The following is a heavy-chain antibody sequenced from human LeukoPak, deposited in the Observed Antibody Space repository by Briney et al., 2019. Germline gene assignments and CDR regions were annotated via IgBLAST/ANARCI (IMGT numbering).Heavy chain of an antibody. CDR3: ARGTGIAGRAFDI. D-gene: IGHD6-13*01. Sequence: SETLSLTCTVSGGSISSGTHYWSWIRQPAGKGLEWIGRIYTSGSTNYNPSLKSRVTMSVDTSKNQFSLKLSSVTAADTAVYYCARGTGIAGRAFDIWGQGTMVTVSS. CDR1: GGSISSGTHY. V-gene: IGHV4-61*02. J-gene: IGHJ3*02. CDR2: IYTSGST.